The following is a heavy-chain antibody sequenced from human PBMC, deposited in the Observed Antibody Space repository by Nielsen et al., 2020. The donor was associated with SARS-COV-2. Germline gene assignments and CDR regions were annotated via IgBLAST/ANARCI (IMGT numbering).Heavy chain of an antibody. J-gene: IGHJ4*02. CDR3: ARGGFYYDSSGYYFDY. D-gene: IGHD3-22*01. CDR1: GGSVSSNDW. CDR2: VSHSGSI. Sequence: GSLRLSCAVSGGSVSSNDWWTWVRQSPGKGLEWIGEVSHSGSINYNPSLKSRVTLSMDKSKRQFSLRLTSVSAADTAVYFCARGGFYYDSSGYYFDYWGQGTLVTVSS. V-gene: IGHV4-4*01.